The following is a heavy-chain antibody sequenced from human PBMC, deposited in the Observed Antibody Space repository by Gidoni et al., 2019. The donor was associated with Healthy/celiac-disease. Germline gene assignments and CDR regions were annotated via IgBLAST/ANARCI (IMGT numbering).Heavy chain of an antibody. CDR3: ARSLEYSSLELSFNYYYYMDV. Sequence: QVQLVQSGAEVKKPGASVKVSCKASGYTFTSYGISWVRQAPGQGLEWMGWISAYNGNTNYAQKLQGRVTMTTDTSTSTAYMELRSLRSDDTAVYYCARSLEYSSLELSFNYYYYMDVWGKGTTVTVSS. CDR1: GYTFTSYG. J-gene: IGHJ6*03. D-gene: IGHD6-6*01. CDR2: ISAYNGNT. V-gene: IGHV1-18*04.